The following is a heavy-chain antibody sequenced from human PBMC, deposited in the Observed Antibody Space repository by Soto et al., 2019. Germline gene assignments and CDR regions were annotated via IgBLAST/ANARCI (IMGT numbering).Heavy chain of an antibody. CDR2: ISYDGSNK. Sequence: GGSLRLSCAASGFTFSSYAMHWVRQAPGKGLEWVAVISYDGSNKYYADSVKGRFTISRDNSKNTPYLQMNSLRAEDTAVYYCAKAYGSGWAYFDYWGQGTLVTVSS. J-gene: IGHJ4*02. D-gene: IGHD6-19*01. CDR1: GFTFSSYA. V-gene: IGHV3-30-3*01. CDR3: AKAYGSGWAYFDY.